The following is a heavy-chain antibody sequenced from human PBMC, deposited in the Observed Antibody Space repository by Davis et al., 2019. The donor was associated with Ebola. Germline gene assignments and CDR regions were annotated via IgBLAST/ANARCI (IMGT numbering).Heavy chain of an antibody. CDR3: VSLWTYCSSPNCVHMDV. Sequence: GESLKISCAASGFTFSSYSMTWVRQAPGKGLVWVSTISGSGGDTYYGDSVKGRFTISRDNSKNTLFLQLNSLRAEDTALYYCVSLWTYCSSPNCVHMDVWGTGTTVTVSS. CDR2: ISGSGGDT. D-gene: IGHD2-2*01. V-gene: IGHV3-23*01. CDR1: GFTFSSYS. J-gene: IGHJ6*03.